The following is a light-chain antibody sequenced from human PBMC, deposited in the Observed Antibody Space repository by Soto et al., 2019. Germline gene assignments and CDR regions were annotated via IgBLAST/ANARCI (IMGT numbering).Light chain of an antibody. V-gene: IGKV1-5*01. CDR1: QSISSW. CDR2: DAS. Sequence: DIQMTQSPSTLSASVGARVPITCRASQSISSWLAWYPQKPGKAPKFLIYDASNLESGVPSRFSGSGSGTEFTLTISSLQPDDFATYYCQQYSSYWTFGQGTKVDIK. J-gene: IGKJ1*01. CDR3: QQYSSYWT.